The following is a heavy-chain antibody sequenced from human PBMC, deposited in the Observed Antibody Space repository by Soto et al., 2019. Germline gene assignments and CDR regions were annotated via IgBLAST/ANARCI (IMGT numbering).Heavy chain of an antibody. CDR3: ARAWYDCSGGSCYPDV. J-gene: IGHJ6*02. CDR2: IYYSGST. CDR1: GGSISSYY. Sequence: SETLSLTCTVSGGSISSYYRSWIRQPPGKGLEWIGYIYYSGSTNYNPSLKSRVTISVDTSKNQFSLKLSSVTAADTAVYYCARAWYDCSGGSCYPDVWGQGTTVTVSS. V-gene: IGHV4-59*01. D-gene: IGHD2-15*01.